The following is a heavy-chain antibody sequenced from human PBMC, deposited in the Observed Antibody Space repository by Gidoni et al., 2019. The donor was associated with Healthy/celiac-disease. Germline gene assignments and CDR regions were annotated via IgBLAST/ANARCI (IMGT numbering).Heavy chain of an antibody. Sequence: QVLLVQSGAEVKKPGASVQVSCKASGYSFTSYAMHWVRQAPGQRLEWMGWMNAGNGNTKYSQKFQGRVTITRDTSASTAYMELSSLRSEDTAVYYCARAPVEMATILFDYWGQGTLVTVSS. CDR3: ARAPVEMATILFDY. CDR1: GYSFTSYA. J-gene: IGHJ4*02. V-gene: IGHV1-3*01. D-gene: IGHD5-12*01. CDR2: MNAGNGNT.